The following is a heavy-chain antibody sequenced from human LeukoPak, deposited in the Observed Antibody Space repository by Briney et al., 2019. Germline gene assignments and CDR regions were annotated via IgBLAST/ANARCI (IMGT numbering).Heavy chain of an antibody. Sequence: PGGSLRLSCAASGFTFSDYFMSWIRQAPGKGLEWVSYISSSGSTIYYADSVKGRFTISRDNAKNSLYLQMNSLRAEDTAGYYCASLGEQWLVQYLHYWGQGTLVTVSS. CDR1: GFTFSDYF. CDR3: ASLGEQWLVQYLHY. J-gene: IGHJ4*02. V-gene: IGHV3-11*01. D-gene: IGHD6-19*01. CDR2: ISSSGSTI.